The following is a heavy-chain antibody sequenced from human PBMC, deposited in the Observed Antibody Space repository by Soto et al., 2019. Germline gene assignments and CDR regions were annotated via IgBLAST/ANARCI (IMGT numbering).Heavy chain of an antibody. V-gene: IGHV4-30-4*01. CDR1: GGSISSGDYY. CDR3: ASNSYGYIFYEY. J-gene: IGHJ4*02. Sequence: QVQLQESGPGLVKPSQTLSLTCTVSGGSISSGDYYWSWIRQPPGKGLEWIGYIYYSGSTYCNPSLKSRVTISVDPSKNQFSLKLSSVAAPDTAVYYCASNSYGYIFYEYWGQGTLVTVSS. CDR2: IYYSGST. D-gene: IGHD5-18*01.